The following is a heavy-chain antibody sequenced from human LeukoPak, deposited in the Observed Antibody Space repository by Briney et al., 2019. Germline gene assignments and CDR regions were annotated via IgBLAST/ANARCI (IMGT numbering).Heavy chain of an antibody. Sequence: GGSLRLSCETSIFVFSEYYMHWVRLAPGKGLEWLAVILFDGSNKYYADSVKGRVTISRDNSNNTLYLQMNSLRAEDTAVYYCARGGGSYYFDYWGQGTLVTVSS. CDR3: ARGGGSYYFDY. D-gene: IGHD3-10*01. V-gene: IGHV3-33*01. CDR2: ILFDGSNK. J-gene: IGHJ4*02. CDR1: IFVFSEYY.